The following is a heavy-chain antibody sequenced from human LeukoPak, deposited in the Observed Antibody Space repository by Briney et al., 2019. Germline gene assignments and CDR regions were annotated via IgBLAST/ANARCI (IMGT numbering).Heavy chain of an antibody. V-gene: IGHV4-39*01. CDR1: GESMSSSSYY. CDR3: ARHGIDNYDPSAYSNWFDP. CDR2: IYYSGST. J-gene: IGHJ5*01. D-gene: IGHD3-22*01. Sequence: SEPLSLPCTVSGESMSSSSYYWGWIRQPPGKGLEWIASIYYSGSTFYNPSLRSRVTISVDKSRNRFSLKLSSVTASDTSVYYCARHGIDNYDPSAYSNWFDPWGQGTLVTVSS.